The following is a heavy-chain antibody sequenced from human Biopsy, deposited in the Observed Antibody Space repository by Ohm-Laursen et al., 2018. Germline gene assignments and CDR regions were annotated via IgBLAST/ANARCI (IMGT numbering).Heavy chain of an antibody. CDR2: ISVYNGNT. CDR3: ARDVVGRGASFFVF. D-gene: IGHD1-26*01. J-gene: IGHJ4*02. V-gene: IGHV1-18*01. Sequence: SSVKVSCTASGFTFGNYGISWVRQAPGQGLERMGWISVYNGNTDYPHKFQGRVTLSTDTSTSTAYMELRSLTSGDTAIYYWARDVVGRGASFFVFWGQGTSVTVSS. CDR1: GFTFGNYG.